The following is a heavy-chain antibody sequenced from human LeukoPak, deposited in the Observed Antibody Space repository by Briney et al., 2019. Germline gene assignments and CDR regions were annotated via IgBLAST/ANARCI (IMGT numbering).Heavy chain of an antibody. D-gene: IGHD5-24*01. CDR2: ISYDGSKK. J-gene: IGHJ5*02. V-gene: IGHV3-30*18. CDR1: AFSFSSYG. Sequence: PGGSLRLSCAASAFSFSSYGMHWVRQAPGKGLEWVAIISYDGSKKYYGESVKGRFTISRDNSKNTVLLQMDSLRAEDTALYYCAKDLWANRDGYHKGADAWGQGTLVTVSS. CDR3: AKDLWANRDGYHKGADA.